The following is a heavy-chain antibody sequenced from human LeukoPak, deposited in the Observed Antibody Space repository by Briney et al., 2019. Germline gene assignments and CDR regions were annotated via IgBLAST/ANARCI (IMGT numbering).Heavy chain of an antibody. Sequence: GGSLRLSCAASGFTFSNYGMHYVRQAPGKGLEWVAVISDDGRNKNYADSVKGRFTISRDNSNNTLYLQMNSLRAEDTGVYYCAKDRETTASGTFDYWGQGTLVTVSS. J-gene: IGHJ4*02. CDR2: ISDDGRNK. CDR3: AKDRETTASGTFDY. CDR1: GFTFSNYG. V-gene: IGHV3-30*18. D-gene: IGHD6-13*01.